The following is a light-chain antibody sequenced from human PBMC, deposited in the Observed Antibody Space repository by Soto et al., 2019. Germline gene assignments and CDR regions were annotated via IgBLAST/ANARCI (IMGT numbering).Light chain of an antibody. V-gene: IGKV1-39*01. CDR3: QQSYSTPFT. CDR1: QSISTY. Sequence: DVQMTPSPSSLSASVGDSVTFTCRASQSISTYLNWYLQKPGEAPKVLIYDASSLQTGVPSRFSGRGYGTDFTLIIYSLQPEDSATYYCQQSYSTPFTFGQGSKVDIK. CDR2: DAS. J-gene: IGKJ2*01.